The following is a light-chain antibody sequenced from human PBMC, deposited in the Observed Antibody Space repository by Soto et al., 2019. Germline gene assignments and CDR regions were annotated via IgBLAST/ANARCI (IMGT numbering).Light chain of an antibody. Sequence: EIVLTQSPATLSLSPGERATLSCRASQSVSSYLAWYQQKPGQAPRLLIYDASNRATGIPARFSGSGSGTDFTFTITILEPEDFAIYYCQQRSNWHPIFTFGPGTKVDIK. J-gene: IGKJ3*01. CDR1: QSVSSY. CDR2: DAS. CDR3: QQRSNWHPIFT. V-gene: IGKV3-11*01.